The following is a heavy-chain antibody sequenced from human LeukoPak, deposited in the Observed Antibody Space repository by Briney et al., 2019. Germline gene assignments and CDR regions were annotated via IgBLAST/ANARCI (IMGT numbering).Heavy chain of an antibody. CDR1: GYTFTSYA. Sequence: ASVKVSCKASGYTFTSYAMNWVRQAPGQGLEGMGWINTNTGNPTYAQGFTGRFVFSLDTPVSTAYLQISSLKAEDTAVYYCARDGVGGSYFGYWGQGTLVTVSS. V-gene: IGHV7-4-1*02. CDR3: ARDGVGGSYFGY. CDR2: INTNTGNP. J-gene: IGHJ4*02. D-gene: IGHD1-26*01.